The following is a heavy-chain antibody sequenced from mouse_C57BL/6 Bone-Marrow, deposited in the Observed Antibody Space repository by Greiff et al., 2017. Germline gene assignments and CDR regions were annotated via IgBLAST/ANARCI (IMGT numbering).Heavy chain of an antibody. CDR1: EYEFPSHD. D-gene: IGHD1-1*01. V-gene: IGHV5-2*01. Sequence: EVQLVESGGGLVQPGESLKLSCESYEYEFPSHDMSWVRQTPEKRLELVAAINSDGGSTYYPDTMERRFTFSRDNTKKTLDLQMSSLTSEDAALYYCARRSYYYEYFDVWGTGTTVTVSS. CDR3: ARRSYYYEYFDV. J-gene: IGHJ1*03. CDR2: INSDGGST.